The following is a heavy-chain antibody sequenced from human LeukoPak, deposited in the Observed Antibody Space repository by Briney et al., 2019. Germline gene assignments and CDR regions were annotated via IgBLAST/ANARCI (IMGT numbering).Heavy chain of an antibody. CDR1: GGSISSGDCY. J-gene: IGHJ6*02. CDR2: IYYSGST. CDR3: ARDVDTAMPSAYGMDV. D-gene: IGHD5-18*01. V-gene: IGHV4-30-4*01. Sequence: SETLSLTCTVSGGSISSGDCYWSWIRQPPGKGLEWIGYIYYSGSTYYNPSLKSRVTISVDTSKNQFSLKLSSVTAADTAVYYCARDVDTAMPSAYGMDVWGQGTTVTVSS.